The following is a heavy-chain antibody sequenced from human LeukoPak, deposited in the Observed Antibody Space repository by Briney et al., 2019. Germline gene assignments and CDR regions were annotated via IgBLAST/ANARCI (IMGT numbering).Heavy chain of an antibody. Sequence: SETLSLTCAVSGYSISSGYYWGWIRQPPGKGLEWIGSIYHSGSTYYNPSLRSRVTISVDTSKNQFSLKLSSVTAADTAVYYWARVVHYYDSSGYYYVQAFDIWGQGTMVTVSS. J-gene: IGHJ3*02. CDR2: IYHSGST. CDR3: ARVVHYYDSSGYYYVQAFDI. V-gene: IGHV4-38-2*01. CDR1: GYSISSGYY. D-gene: IGHD3-22*01.